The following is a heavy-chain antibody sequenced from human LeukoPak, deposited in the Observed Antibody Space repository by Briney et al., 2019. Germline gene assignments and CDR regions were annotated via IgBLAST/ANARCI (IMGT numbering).Heavy chain of an antibody. CDR2: ISGSGGST. CDR3: AKVSGWPNDAFDI. Sequence: GGSLRLPCAASGFTFSSYAMSWVRQAPGKGLEWVSAISGSGGSTYYADSVKGRFTISRDNSKNTLYLQMNSLRAEDTAVYYCAKVSGWPNDAFDIWGQGTMVTVSS. D-gene: IGHD6-19*01. V-gene: IGHV3-23*01. CDR1: GFTFSSYA. J-gene: IGHJ3*02.